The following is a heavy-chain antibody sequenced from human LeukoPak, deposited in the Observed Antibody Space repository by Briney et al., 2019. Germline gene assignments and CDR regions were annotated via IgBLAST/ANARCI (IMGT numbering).Heavy chain of an antibody. CDR1: GFTFSSYW. D-gene: IGHD6-19*01. Sequence: SGRSLRLSCAASGFTFSSYWMHWVRQAPGKGLVWVSRINTDGSSTSYADSVKGRFTISRDNAKNSLSLQMNNLRAEDTAVYYCARVPGSYSFGWYVADWGQGTLVTVSS. V-gene: IGHV3-74*01. J-gene: IGHJ4*02. CDR2: INTDGSST. CDR3: ARVPGSYSFGWYVAD.